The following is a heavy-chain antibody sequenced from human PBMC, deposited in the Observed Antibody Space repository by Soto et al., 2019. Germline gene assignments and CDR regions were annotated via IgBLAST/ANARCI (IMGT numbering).Heavy chain of an antibody. Sequence: QVQLQESGPGLVKPSQTLSLTCTVSGGSISRGAYYWTWIRQHPGKGLEWIGYIHYSGTTYYNPSLESRVAISVDTSKNRFSLKLTSVTAADTAVYYCARFGTISGVVDAFDIWGQGTMVTVSS. CDR2: IHYSGTT. CDR3: ARFGTISGVVDAFDI. D-gene: IGHD3-3*01. V-gene: IGHV4-31*03. J-gene: IGHJ3*02. CDR1: GGSISRGAYY.